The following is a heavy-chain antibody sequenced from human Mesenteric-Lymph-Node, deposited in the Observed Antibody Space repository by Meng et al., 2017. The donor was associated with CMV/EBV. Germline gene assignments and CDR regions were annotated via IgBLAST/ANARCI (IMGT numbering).Heavy chain of an antibody. Sequence: GGSLRLSCAASGFTFSDYSFNWFRQAPGKGLAWVAYISSTGSDLSYADAVKGGLTLTRDNAKKSLYLEMNSLRADDTAVFYCARSFTLIPGGVRIYAVDVWGQGTTVTVSS. D-gene: IGHD2-8*02. V-gene: IGHV3-21*01. CDR2: ISSTGSDL. CDR3: ARSFTLIPGGVRIYAVDV. J-gene: IGHJ6*02. CDR1: GFTFSDYS.